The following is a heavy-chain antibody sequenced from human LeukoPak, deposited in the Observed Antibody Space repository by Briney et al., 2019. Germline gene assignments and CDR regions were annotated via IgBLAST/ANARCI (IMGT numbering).Heavy chain of an antibody. CDR3: ARWYYYETSGLYYGSFDN. J-gene: IGHJ5*02. CDR1: GFIFSSYS. V-gene: IGHV3-48*01. D-gene: IGHD3-22*01. CDR2: ISSSGSTI. Sequence: PGGSLRLSCAASGFIFSSYSMNWVRQAPGKGLEWVSYISSSGSTIYYADPVKGRFTISRDNSRNTLYLRMNSLRAEDTAVYYCARWYYYETSGLYYGSFDNWGQGTLVTVSS.